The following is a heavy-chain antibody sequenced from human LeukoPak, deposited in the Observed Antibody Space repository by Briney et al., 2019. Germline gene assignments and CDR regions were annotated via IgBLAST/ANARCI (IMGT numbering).Heavy chain of an antibody. Sequence: SETLSLTCTVSGGSISSYYWSWIRQPPGKGLEWIGYIYYSGSTNYNPSLKSRVTISVDASKNQFSLKLSSVTAADTAVYYCARENGYNRLYYFDYWGQGTLVTVSS. CDR3: ARENGYNRLYYFDY. V-gene: IGHV4-59*01. D-gene: IGHD5-24*01. CDR2: IYYSGST. J-gene: IGHJ4*02. CDR1: GGSISSYY.